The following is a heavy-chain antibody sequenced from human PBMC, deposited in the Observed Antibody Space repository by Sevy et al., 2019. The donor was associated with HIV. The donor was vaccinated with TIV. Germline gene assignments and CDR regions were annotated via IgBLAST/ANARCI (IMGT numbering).Heavy chain of an antibody. V-gene: IGHV1-18*01. D-gene: IGHD1-26*01. J-gene: IGHJ6*02. Sequence: AYVKVSCQSSGYNFNIYTIHWVRQARGQGLEWVGRISPYDGDTDYAHNFHGRVSLTMDTSTSTAYLGLTSLRSDDTAVYFCTRDTWELLTGIAYYYSGMDVWGQGTTVTVSS. CDR3: TRDTWELLTGIAYYYSGMDV. CDR1: GYNFNIYT. CDR2: ISPYDGDT.